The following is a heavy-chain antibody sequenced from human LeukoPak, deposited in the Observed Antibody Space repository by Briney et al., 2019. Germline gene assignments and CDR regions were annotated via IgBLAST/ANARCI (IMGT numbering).Heavy chain of an antibody. Sequence: GGSLRLSCAASGFTFSSYGMHWVRQAPGKGLEWVAVISYDGSNKYYADSVKGRFTTSRDNSKNTLYLQMNSLRAEDTAVCYCAKSSTNGVVAGPGEWYFDLWGRGTLVTVSS. V-gene: IGHV3-30*18. CDR3: AKSSTNGVVAGPGEWYFDL. CDR2: ISYDGSNK. CDR1: GFTFSSYG. J-gene: IGHJ2*01. D-gene: IGHD6-19*01.